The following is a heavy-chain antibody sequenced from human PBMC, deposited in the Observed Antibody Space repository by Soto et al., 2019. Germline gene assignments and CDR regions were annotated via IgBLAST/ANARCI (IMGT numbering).Heavy chain of an antibody. CDR3: ARLRIATNNYKWFDP. CDR2: IYVTGAV. J-gene: IGHJ5*02. V-gene: IGHV4-31*03. CDR1: GAALNSGNYY. Sequence: QVRLQESGPGLVKPSETLSLTCSVSGAALNSGNYYWSWIRQVPGKGLEWIGQIYVTGAVDYNPSFRDRITISQVTSERQFSLNLRLVTAADTAVYYCARLRIATNNYKWFDPWGQGTLVTFSS. D-gene: IGHD2-21*01.